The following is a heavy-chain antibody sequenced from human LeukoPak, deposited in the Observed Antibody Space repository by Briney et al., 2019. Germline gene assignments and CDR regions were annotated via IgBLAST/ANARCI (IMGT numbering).Heavy chain of an antibody. V-gene: IGHV3-23*01. D-gene: IGHD1-26*01. CDR3: AKQWVDC. J-gene: IGHJ4*02. Sequence: PGGSLRLSCAASGFTFSNDAMSWVRQAPGKGLEWVSSISESGDKTDYADFVRGRVTISRDNSQHTLYLQMNSLRAEHTALYYCAKQWVDCWGQGTLVTVSS. CDR2: ISESGDKT. CDR1: GFTFSNDA.